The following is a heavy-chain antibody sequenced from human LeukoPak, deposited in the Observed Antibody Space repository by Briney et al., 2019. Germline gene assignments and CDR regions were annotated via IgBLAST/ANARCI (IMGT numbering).Heavy chain of an antibody. Sequence: SETLSLTCAVYGGSFSGYYWSWIRQPPGKGLEWIGEINHSGSTNYNPSLKSRVTISVDTSKNQFSLKLSSVTAADTAVYYCARVAGVVAYWGQGTLVTVSS. V-gene: IGHV4-34*01. CDR2: INHSGST. D-gene: IGHD2-15*01. CDR1: GGSFSGYY. J-gene: IGHJ4*02. CDR3: ARVAGVVAY.